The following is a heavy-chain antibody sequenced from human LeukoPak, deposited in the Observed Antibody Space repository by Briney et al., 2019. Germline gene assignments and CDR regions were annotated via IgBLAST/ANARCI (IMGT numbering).Heavy chain of an antibody. CDR2: MNPNSGNT. V-gene: IGHV1-8*01. J-gene: IGHJ6*02. CDR1: GYTFTSYD. Sequence: ASVKVSCKASGYTFTSYDINWVRQATGQGLEWVGWMNPNSGNTGYAQKFQGRVTMTRNTSISTAYMELSSLRSEDTAVYYCARDESLDDFWSGDETIGYYYGMDVWGQGTTVTVSS. D-gene: IGHD3-3*01. CDR3: ARDESLDDFWSGDETIGYYYGMDV.